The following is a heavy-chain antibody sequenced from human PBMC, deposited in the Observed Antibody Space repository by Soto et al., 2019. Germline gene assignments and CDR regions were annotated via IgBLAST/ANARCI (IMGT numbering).Heavy chain of an antibody. J-gene: IGHJ4*02. Sequence: QVQLQESGPGLVQPSQTLSLICTVSGGSINSGGYYWNWIRQHPRTGLEWIGSIFYSGSTYYNPSLRSRVTISADTSDNQFSLTLTSVTAADTAVYCCARGYRPSGYSSSWVFDYWGQGTLVDVSS. CDR3: ARGYRPSGYSSSWVFDY. CDR2: IFYSGST. CDR1: GGSINSGGYY. V-gene: IGHV4-31*03. D-gene: IGHD6-13*01.